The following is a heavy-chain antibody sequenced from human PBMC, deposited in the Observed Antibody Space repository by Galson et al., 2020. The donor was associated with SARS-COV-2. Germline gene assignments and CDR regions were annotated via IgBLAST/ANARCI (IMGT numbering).Heavy chain of an antibody. V-gene: IGHV3-15*01. Sequence: GESLKISCTASGFTFTTTWMSWVRQAPGKGLEWVGRIKSKGYGGTTDYAAPVTGRFTISRDDSKNTVCLQMNSLKPDDTAVYYCTTELWCSSTTCPNSFDLWGQGTMVTVAS. CDR3: TTELWCSSTTCPNSFDL. J-gene: IGHJ3*01. D-gene: IGHD2-2*01. CDR2: IKSKGYGGTT. CDR1: GFTFTTTW.